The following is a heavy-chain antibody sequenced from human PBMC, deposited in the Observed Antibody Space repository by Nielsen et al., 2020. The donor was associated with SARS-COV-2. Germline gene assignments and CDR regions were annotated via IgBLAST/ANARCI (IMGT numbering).Heavy chain of an antibody. CDR3: ARAPITMIVVVNAFDI. D-gene: IGHD3-22*01. J-gene: IGHJ3*02. CDR1: GGSISSGGYY. CDR2: IYYSGST. Sequence: SETLSLTCTVSGGSISSGGYYWSWIRQHPGKGLEWIGYIYYSGSTYYNPSLKSRVTISVDTSKYQFSLKLSSVTAADTAVYYCARAPITMIVVVNAFDIWGQGTMVTVSS. V-gene: IGHV4-31*03.